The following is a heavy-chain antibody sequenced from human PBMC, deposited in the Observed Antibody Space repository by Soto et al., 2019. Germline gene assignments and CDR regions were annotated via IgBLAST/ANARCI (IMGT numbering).Heavy chain of an antibody. D-gene: IGHD2-15*01. V-gene: IGHV4-31*03. Sequence: TSETLSLTCTVSGGSINSGGYYWSWIRQHPGKGLEWIGYIYYSGSTYYNPSLKSRVTISVDTSKNQFSLKLSSVTAADTAVYYCARVKGYCSGGSCPWVFGWFDPWGQGTLVTVSS. CDR3: ARVKGYCSGGSCPWVFGWFDP. CDR1: GGSINSGGYY. CDR2: IYYSGST. J-gene: IGHJ5*02.